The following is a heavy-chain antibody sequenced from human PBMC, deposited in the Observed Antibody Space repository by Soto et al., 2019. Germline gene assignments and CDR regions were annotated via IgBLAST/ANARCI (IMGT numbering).Heavy chain of an antibody. V-gene: IGHV4-34*01. Sequence: QVQLQQWGAGLLKPSETLSLTCAVYGGSFSGYYWSWIRQPPGKGLEWIGEINHSGSTNYNPSLKSRVTISVDTSKNQFSLKLSSVTAADTAVYYWAARPAGQQLASFDYWGQGTLVTVSS. D-gene: IGHD6-13*01. CDR3: AARPAGQQLASFDY. CDR2: INHSGST. J-gene: IGHJ4*02. CDR1: GGSFSGYY.